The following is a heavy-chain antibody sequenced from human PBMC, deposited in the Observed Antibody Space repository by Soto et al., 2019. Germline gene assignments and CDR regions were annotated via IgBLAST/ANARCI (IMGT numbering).Heavy chain of an antibody. CDR3: AREFYYYYGMDV. V-gene: IGHV4-59*01. Sequence: SETLSLTCTVSGGSISSYYWSWIRQPPGKGLEWIGYIYYSGSTNYNPSLKSRVTISVDTSKNQFSLKLSSVTAADTAVYYCAREFYYYYGMDVWGQGTTVTVSS. CDR1: GGSISSYY. J-gene: IGHJ6*02. CDR2: IYYSGST.